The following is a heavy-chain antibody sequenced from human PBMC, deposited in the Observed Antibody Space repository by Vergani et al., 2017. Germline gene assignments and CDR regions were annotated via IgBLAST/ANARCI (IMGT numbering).Heavy chain of an antibody. V-gene: IGHV5-51*01. CDR1: GYSFTSYW. D-gene: IGHD1-26*01. Sequence: EVQLVQSGAEVKKPGESLKISCKGSGYSFTSYWIGWVRQMPGKGLEWMGIIYPGDSHTRYSPSFQGQVTISADKSISTAYLQWSSLKASDTAMYYCARLGRSVGATTGDYFDYWGQGTLVTVSS. CDR2: IYPGDSHT. J-gene: IGHJ4*02. CDR3: ARLGRSVGATTGDYFDY.